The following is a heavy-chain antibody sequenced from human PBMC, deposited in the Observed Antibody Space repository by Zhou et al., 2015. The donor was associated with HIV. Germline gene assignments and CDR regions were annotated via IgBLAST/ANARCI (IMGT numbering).Heavy chain of an antibody. CDR3: ARSLVTDWFDP. CDR1: GFSFSTYW. CDR2: IDQNGNEK. V-gene: IGHV3-7*01. Sequence: EVQLMESGGGLVQPGGSLRLSCAASGFSFSTYWMSWVRQAPGKGLEWVANIDQNGNEKYYLDSVKGRFTISRDNAKKSLYLHLNNLRAEDTAVYYCARSLVTDWFDPWGQGTLVTVSS. J-gene: IGHJ5*02. D-gene: IGHD4-23*01.